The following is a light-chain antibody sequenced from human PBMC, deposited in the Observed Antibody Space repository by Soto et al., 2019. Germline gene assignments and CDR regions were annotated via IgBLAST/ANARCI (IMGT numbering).Light chain of an antibody. CDR2: AAS. CDR3: QQSYSILWT. CDR1: QSIATY. J-gene: IGKJ1*01. Sequence: DGEMTQSPSSLSVSMGDSVTINCRTSQSIATYLNWYQQKPGKAPKLLIYAASSLQSGVPSRFSGSGSGTEFTLTITSLRPDDFATYYCQQSYSILWTFGQGTKVDI. V-gene: IGKV1-39*01.